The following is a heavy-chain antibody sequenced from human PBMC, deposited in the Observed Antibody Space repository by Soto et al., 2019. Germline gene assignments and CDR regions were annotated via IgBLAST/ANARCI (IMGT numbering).Heavy chain of an antibody. D-gene: IGHD3-22*01. CDR1: GFTFSSYA. Sequence: QVQLVESGGGVVQPGRSLRLSCAASGFTFSSYAMHWVRQAPGKGLEWVAVISYDGSNKYYADSGKGRFTISRDNSKNTLYLQMNSLRAEDTAVYYCARANYYDSSGYFDYWGQGTLVTVSS. V-gene: IGHV3-30-3*01. CDR3: ARANYYDSSGYFDY. CDR2: ISYDGSNK. J-gene: IGHJ4*02.